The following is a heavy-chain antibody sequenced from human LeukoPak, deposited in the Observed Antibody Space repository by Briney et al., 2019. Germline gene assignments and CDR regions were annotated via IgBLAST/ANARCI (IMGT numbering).Heavy chain of an antibody. CDR3: ARDLYSSGWTDAFDI. V-gene: IGHV1-2*02. CDR2: INPNSGDT. D-gene: IGHD6-19*01. Sequence: GASVKVSCKASGYTFTGYYMHWVRQAPGQGLEWMGWINPNSGDTNYSQKFQGRVSMTRDTSINTAYMELSRLTSDDTAVYYCARDLYSSGWTDAFDIWGQGTIVTVSS. CDR1: GYTFTGYY. J-gene: IGHJ3*02.